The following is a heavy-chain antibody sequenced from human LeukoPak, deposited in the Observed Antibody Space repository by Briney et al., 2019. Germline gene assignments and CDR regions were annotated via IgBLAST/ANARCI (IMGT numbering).Heavy chain of an antibody. CDR1: GFTFTNYG. CDR3: ARNSNGMSN. CDR2: INSDGRST. V-gene: IGHV3-74*01. Sequence: GGSLRLSCVASGFTFTNYGMMWVRQAPGKGLGWVSYINSDGRSTTYADSVKGRFTISRDNAKKTLYLQMSSLRAEDTAMYYCARNSNGMSNWGQGTLVIVSS. D-gene: IGHD2-8*01. J-gene: IGHJ4*02.